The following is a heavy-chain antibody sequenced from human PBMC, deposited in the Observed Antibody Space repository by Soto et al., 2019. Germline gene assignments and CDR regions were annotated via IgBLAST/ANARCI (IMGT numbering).Heavy chain of an antibody. CDR3: ARLYSSGSRYYYYGMDV. CDR1: GGSISSYY. D-gene: IGHD3-10*01. Sequence: PSETLSLTCTVSGGSISSYYWSWIRQPPGKGLEWIGYIYYSGSTNYNPSLKSRVTISVDTSKNQFSLKLSSVTAADTAVYYCARLYSSGSRYYYYGMDVWGQGTTVTVSS. CDR2: IYYSGST. V-gene: IGHV4-59*01. J-gene: IGHJ6*02.